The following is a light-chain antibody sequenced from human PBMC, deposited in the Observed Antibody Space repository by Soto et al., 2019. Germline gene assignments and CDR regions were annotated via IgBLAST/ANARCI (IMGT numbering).Light chain of an antibody. CDR3: QQYGSSALT. Sequence: EIVLTQSPGTLSLSPGERATLSCRASQSVSSSYLAWYQQKPGQAPRLLIYGASSRATGIPDRFSGSGSGTDFTLNISRLEPEEFAVYYCQQYGSSALTFGGGTKVEIK. CDR1: QSVSSSY. J-gene: IGKJ4*01. CDR2: GAS. V-gene: IGKV3-20*01.